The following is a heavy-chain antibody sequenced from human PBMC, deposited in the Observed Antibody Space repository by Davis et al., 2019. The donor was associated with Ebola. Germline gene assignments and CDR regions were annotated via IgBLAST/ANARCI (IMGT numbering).Heavy chain of an antibody. V-gene: IGHV3-7*03. CDR2: IKPDGSAK. CDR3: ARAVFHEVLDY. D-gene: IGHD3-3*01. CDR1: GFMFSTYW. Sequence: GESLKISCTASGFMFSTYWMAWVRQAPGKGLEWVANIKPDGSAKYYVDSVKGRFTISRDNADNSLYLQMNSLTAEDTAFYYCARAVFHEVLDYWGQGTPVTVSS. J-gene: IGHJ4*02.